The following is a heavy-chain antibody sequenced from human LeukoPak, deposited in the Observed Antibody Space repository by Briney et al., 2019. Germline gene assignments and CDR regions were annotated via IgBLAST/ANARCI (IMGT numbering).Heavy chain of an antibody. D-gene: IGHD5-12*01. J-gene: IGHJ2*01. CDR1: GGSFSGYY. Sequence: SETLSLTCAVYGGSFSGYYWSWIRQPPGKGLEWIGEINHSGSTNYNPSLKSRVTISVDTSKNQFSLKRSSVTAADTAVYYCARGQGRYEDLWGRGTLVTVSS. V-gene: IGHV4-34*01. CDR2: INHSGST. CDR3: ARGQGRYEDL.